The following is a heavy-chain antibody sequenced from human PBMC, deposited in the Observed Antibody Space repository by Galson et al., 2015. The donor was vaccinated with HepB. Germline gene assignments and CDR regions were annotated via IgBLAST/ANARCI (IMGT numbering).Heavy chain of an antibody. CDR3: ARDTTISDSSGYYFDY. V-gene: IGHV4-4*02. CDR1: GGSISSTHW. CDR2: IYYSGST. Sequence: SETLSLTCAVSGGSISSTHWWSWVRQPPGKGLEWIGEIYYSGSTNYNPSLKSRVTISVDRSNNQFSLKLSSVTAADTAVYYCARDTTISDSSGYYFDYWGQGILVTVSS. D-gene: IGHD3-22*01. J-gene: IGHJ4*02.